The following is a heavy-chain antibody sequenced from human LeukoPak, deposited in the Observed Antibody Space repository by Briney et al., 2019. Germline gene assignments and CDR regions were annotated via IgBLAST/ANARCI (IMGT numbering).Heavy chain of an antibody. CDR3: ATAPILRGEGGEHYKFGMDV. D-gene: IGHD2-2*02. V-gene: IGHV4-4*02. J-gene: IGHJ6*02. Sequence: PSETLSLTCAVSVGSISSGNWWSRVRQSRGKGLEWIGEIYHNGTPNYSPSLKSRVTISADTFKNHFSLKLTSVTAADTAVYYCATAPILRGEGGEHYKFGMDVWGQGTTVIVSS. CDR1: VGSISSGNW. CDR2: IYHNGTP.